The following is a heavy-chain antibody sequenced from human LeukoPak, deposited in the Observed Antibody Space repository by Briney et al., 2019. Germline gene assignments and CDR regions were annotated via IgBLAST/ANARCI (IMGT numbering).Heavy chain of an antibody. V-gene: IGHV4-34*01. CDR3: ARGLTGNGAFQR. J-gene: IGHJ1*01. CDR2: INHSGSN. D-gene: IGHD1-1*01. CDR1: GGSFSGYY. Sequence: SETLSLTCAVYGGSFSGYYWSWIRQPPGKGLEWIGEINHSGSNNYNPSLKSRVTISVDTSKNQFSLKLSSVTAADTAVYYCARGLTGNGAFQRWGQGTLVTVSA.